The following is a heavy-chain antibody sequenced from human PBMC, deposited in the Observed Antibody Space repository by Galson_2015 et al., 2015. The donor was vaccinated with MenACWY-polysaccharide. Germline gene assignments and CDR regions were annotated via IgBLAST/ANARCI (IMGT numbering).Heavy chain of an antibody. CDR3: ARGAYSSFDI. Sequence: CAISGDSVSNHHVAWNWIRQSPSRGLEWLGRTYRGSNQYAASMRGRIAINSDTSTNQFSLQLSSVTPEDTGLYYCARGAYSSFDIWGQWTMVTVSS. CDR1: GDSVSNHHVA. D-gene: IGHD2-15*01. CDR2: TYRGSN. J-gene: IGHJ3*02. V-gene: IGHV6-1*01.